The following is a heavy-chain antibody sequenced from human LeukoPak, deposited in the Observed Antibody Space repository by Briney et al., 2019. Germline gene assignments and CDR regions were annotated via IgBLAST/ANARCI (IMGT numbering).Heavy chain of an antibody. J-gene: IGHJ6*03. CDR2: ISGSGGST. CDR3: AKDFYSSGWYYYYYMDV. CDR1: GFTFSSYA. D-gene: IGHD6-19*01. Sequence: GGSLRLSCAASGFTFSSYAMSWVRQAPGKGLEWVSAISGSGGSTYYADSVKGRFTISRDNSKNTLYLQMNSLRAEDTAVYYCAKDFYSSGWYYYYYMDVWGKGTTVTVSS. V-gene: IGHV3-23*01.